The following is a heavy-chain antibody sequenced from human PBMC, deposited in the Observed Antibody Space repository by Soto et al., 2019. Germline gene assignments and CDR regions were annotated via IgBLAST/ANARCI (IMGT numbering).Heavy chain of an antibody. CDR1: GYSFTSYL. Sequence: GESMKICCKGSGYSFTSYLNGGVRQLPGKGLEWMGIIYPGDSDTRYSPSFQGQVTISADKSISTAYLQWSSLKASDTAMYYCARHVFSSGWYDYWGQGTLVTVSS. V-gene: IGHV5-51*01. D-gene: IGHD6-19*01. CDR2: IYPGDSDT. CDR3: ARHVFSSGWYDY. J-gene: IGHJ4*02.